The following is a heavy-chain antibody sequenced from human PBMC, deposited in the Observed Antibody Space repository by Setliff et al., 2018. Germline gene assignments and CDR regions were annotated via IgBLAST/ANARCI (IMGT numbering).Heavy chain of an antibody. CDR2: ISSSSSYI. CDR3: ARDLGYCSGGSCHGFAIQH. CDR1: GFTFSSYS. D-gene: IGHD2-15*01. Sequence: GGSLRLSCAASGFTFSSYSMNWVRKAPGKGLEWVSSISSSSSYIYYADSVKGRFTIYRDNAKNSLYLQMNSLRAEDTAVYYCARDLGYCSGGSCHGFAIQHWGQGTLVTVSS. J-gene: IGHJ1*01. V-gene: IGHV3-21*01.